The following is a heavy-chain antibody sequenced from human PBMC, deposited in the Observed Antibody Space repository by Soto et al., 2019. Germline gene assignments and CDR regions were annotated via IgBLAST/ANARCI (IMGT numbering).Heavy chain of an antibody. Sequence: QVQLQESGPGLVRPSQTLSLTCTVSNGSIDNTVFFWNWIRQHPGRGLEWIGYISYSGKTFYNPSLQSRVSMSLDTSTNQFSLKLSSVTAADTAVYFCARHLSGDYPNANWFDPWGQEPWSPSP. CDR3: ARHLSGDYPNANWFDP. J-gene: IGHJ5*02. CDR2: ISYSGKT. D-gene: IGHD4-17*01. V-gene: IGHV4-31*03. CDR1: NGSIDNTVFF.